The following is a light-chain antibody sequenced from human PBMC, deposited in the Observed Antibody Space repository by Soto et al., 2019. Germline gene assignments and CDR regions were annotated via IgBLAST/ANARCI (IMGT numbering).Light chain of an antibody. CDR3: SSYTSSSTPVV. CDR1: SSDVGGYNY. Sequence: QSVLTQPASVSGSPGQSITISCTGTSSDVGGYNYVSWYQQHPGKAPKLMIYDVSNRPSGVSNRFSGSKSGNTASLPISGLQAEDEADYYCSSYTSSSTPVVFGTGTKVTVL. J-gene: IGLJ1*01. CDR2: DVS. V-gene: IGLV2-14*01.